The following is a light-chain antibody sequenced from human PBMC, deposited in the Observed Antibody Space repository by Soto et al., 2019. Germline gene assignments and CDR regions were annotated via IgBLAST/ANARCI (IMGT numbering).Light chain of an antibody. CDR1: QSISSR. J-gene: IGKJ1*01. Sequence: DIHMTQSPSTLSASVGDRVTITCRASQSISSRLAWYQQKPGKAPKLLIYDASSLESGVPSRFSGSGSGTEFTLTISRLQPDDFASYYCQEYNSYWRTFGQGTKVEVK. CDR2: DAS. CDR3: QEYNSYWRT. V-gene: IGKV1-5*01.